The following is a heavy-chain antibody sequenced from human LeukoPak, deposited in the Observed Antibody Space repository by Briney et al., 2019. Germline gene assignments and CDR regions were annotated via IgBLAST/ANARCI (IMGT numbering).Heavy chain of an antibody. J-gene: IGHJ4*02. V-gene: IGHV3-11*01. CDR3: ARQVGSGSV. CDR2: ISSSGNTI. Sequence: MXWXRQTXGXGLEWISYISSSGNTIYYADSVKGRFTISRDNAKNSLHLQMNSLRAEDTAVYYCARQVGSGSVWGQGTLVTVSS. D-gene: IGHD6-19*01.